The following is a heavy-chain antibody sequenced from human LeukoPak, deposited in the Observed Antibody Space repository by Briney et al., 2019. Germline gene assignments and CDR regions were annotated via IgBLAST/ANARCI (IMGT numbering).Heavy chain of an antibody. CDR1: GFSFSTYA. Sequence: GGSLRLSWTASGFSFSTYAMNWVRQAPGKGLEWVANIKQDGSEKYYVDSVKGRFTISRDNAKNSLYLQMNSLRAEDTAVYYCGRGSRRGGWLRSHYYFDYWGQGTLVTVSS. CDR3: GRGSRRGGWLRSHYYFDY. CDR2: IKQDGSEK. V-gene: IGHV3-7*01. J-gene: IGHJ4*02. D-gene: IGHD5-12*01.